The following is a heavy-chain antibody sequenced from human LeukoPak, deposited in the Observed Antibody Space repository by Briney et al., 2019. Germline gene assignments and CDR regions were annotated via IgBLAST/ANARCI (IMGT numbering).Heavy chain of an antibody. D-gene: IGHD1-26*01. J-gene: IGHJ4*02. V-gene: IGHV1-69*02. CDR2: IIPILGIA. Sequence: SVKLSCKASGGTFSSYTISWVRQAPGQGLEWMGRIIPILGIANYAQKVQGRVTITADKSTSTAYMELSSLRSEDTAVYYCARSPSGSYYNFDYWGQGTLVTVSS. CDR3: ARSPSGSYYNFDY. CDR1: GGTFSSYT.